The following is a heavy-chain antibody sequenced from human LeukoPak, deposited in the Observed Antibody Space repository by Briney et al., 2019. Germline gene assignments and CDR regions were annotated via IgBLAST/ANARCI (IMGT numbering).Heavy chain of an antibody. Sequence: GGSLRLSCAASGFTFSSYSMNWVRQAPGKGLEWVSYISSSGSTIYYADSVKGRFTISRGNAKNSLYLQMNSLRAEDTAVYYCAELGITMIGGVWGKGTTVTISS. CDR1: GFTFSSYS. V-gene: IGHV3-48*04. CDR3: AELGITMIGGV. CDR2: ISSSGSTI. D-gene: IGHD3-10*02. J-gene: IGHJ6*04.